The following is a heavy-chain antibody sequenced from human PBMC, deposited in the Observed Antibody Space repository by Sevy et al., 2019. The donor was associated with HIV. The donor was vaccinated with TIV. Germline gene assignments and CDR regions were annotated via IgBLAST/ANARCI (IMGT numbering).Heavy chain of an antibody. J-gene: IGHJ3*01. CDR1: GFNLRTYD. CDR3: ARGGSDAFDF. D-gene: IGHD3-10*01. CDR2: IGTVGDT. V-gene: IGHV3-13*01. Sequence: GGSLRLSCAASGFNLRTYDMHWVRQAPGKGLEWVSAIGTVGDTSYPASVKGRFTISRENARNSLHLQMNNLGVGDTAMYFCARGGSDAFDFWGRGAMVTVSS.